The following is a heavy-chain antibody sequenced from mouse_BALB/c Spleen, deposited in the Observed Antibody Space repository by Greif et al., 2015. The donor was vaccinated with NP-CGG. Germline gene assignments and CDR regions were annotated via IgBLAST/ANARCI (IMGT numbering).Heavy chain of an antibody. CDR3: TRSEDGYYGYAMDY. CDR1: GYTFTSYY. J-gene: IGHJ4*01. D-gene: IGHD2-3*01. Sequence: QVQLQQSGAELVKPGASVKLSCKASGYTFTSYYMYWVKQRPGQGLEWIGEINPSNGGTNFNEKFKSKATLTVDKSSSTAYMQLSSLTSEDSAVYYCTRSEDGYYGYAMDYWGQGTSVTVSS. CDR2: INPSNGGT. V-gene: IGHV1S81*02.